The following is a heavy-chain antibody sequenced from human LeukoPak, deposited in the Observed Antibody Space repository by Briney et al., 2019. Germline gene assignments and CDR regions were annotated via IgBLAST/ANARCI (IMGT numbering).Heavy chain of an antibody. J-gene: IGHJ3*02. Sequence: PGGSLRLSCAASGFTFSSYSMNWVRQAPGKGLEWVSSISSSSSYIYYADPVKGRFTISRDNAKNSLYLQMNSLRAEDTAVYYCARGGRSDAFDIWGQGTMVTVSS. CDR3: ARGGRSDAFDI. CDR2: ISSSSSYI. CDR1: GFTFSSYS. V-gene: IGHV3-21*01.